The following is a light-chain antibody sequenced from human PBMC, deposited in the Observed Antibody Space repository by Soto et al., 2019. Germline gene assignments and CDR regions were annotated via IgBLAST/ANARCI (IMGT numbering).Light chain of an antibody. J-gene: IGKJ1*01. CDR3: EQSYSTPRT. V-gene: IGKV1-39*01. CDR1: QSISSY. CDR2: AAS. Sequence: DIQMTPSPSSLSASVGARVTITCRASQSISSYLKWYQQKPGNAPKLLIYAASSLHSGVPSRFSGSGSGTDFTLTISSLQPEDYATYYCEQSYSTPRTFGHGTKVEIK.